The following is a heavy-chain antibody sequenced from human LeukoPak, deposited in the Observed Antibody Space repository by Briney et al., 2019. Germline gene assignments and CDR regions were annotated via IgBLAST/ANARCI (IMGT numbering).Heavy chain of an antibody. V-gene: IGHV3-23*01. CDR1: GFTFSTYG. CDR2: ISGSGGST. D-gene: IGHD3-16*02. J-gene: IGHJ4*02. Sequence: GGSLRLSCAASGFTFSTYGMSWVRQAPGKGLEWVSAISGSGGSTYYAESVKGRFTISRDNSKNTLYLQMNSLRAEDTAVYFCAKGRSYPDYWGLGTLVTVSS. CDR3: AKGRSYPDY.